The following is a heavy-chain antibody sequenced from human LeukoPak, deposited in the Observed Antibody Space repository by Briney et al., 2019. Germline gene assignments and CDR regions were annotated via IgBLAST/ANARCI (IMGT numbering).Heavy chain of an antibody. J-gene: IGHJ5*02. CDR3: ARESATYVRFDP. V-gene: IGHV1-69*13. Sequence: GASVKVSCKASGGTFSSYAISWVRQAPGQGLEWMGGIIPIFGTENYAQKFQGRVTITADESTSTAYMELSSLRSEDTAVYYCARESATYVRFDPWGQGTLVTVSS. CDR2: IIPIFGTE. CDR1: GGTFSSYA. D-gene: IGHD5-24*01.